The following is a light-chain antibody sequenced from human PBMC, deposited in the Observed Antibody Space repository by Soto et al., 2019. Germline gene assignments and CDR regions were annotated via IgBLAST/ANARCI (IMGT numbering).Light chain of an antibody. J-gene: IGKJ1*01. V-gene: IGKV3-15*01. CDR3: QQYNKWPLT. Sequence: EIVMTQSPATLSVSPGERATLSCRASQSVSSNLAWYQQKRGQAPRLLIYGASTSATGIPARFSGSGSGTEFTLTISSLKSEDFAVYYCQQYNKWPLTFGQGTKVEIK. CDR2: GAS. CDR1: QSVSSN.